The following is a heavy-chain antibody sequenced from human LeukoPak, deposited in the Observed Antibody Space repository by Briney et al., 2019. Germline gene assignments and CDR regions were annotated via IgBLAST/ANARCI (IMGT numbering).Heavy chain of an antibody. J-gene: IGHJ6*03. CDR2: MNPNSGST. Sequence: ASVTVSCKASVYTFTNYDNNWVPQAPGQGLEGMGWMNPNSGSTGYAQKFRGRVTMTRDTSISTAYMELSRLKSEDTAVYYCARGANYDFWGGNYYYYMDVWGKGTTVTVSS. D-gene: IGHD3-3*01. CDR3: ARGANYDFWGGNYYYYMDV. CDR1: VYTFTNYD. V-gene: IGHV1-8*01.